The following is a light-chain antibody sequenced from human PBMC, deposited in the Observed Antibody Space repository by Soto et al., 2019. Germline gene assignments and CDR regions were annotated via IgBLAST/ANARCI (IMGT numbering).Light chain of an antibody. J-gene: IGLJ1*01. V-gene: IGLV1-40*01. CDR1: SSNIGAGYD. CDR2: GNS. CDR3: QSYDSSLSVLV. Sequence: QPVLTQPPSVSGAPGQRVTISCTGSSSNIGAGYDVHWYQQLPGTAPKLLIYGNSNRPSGVPDRFSGSKSGTSASLAITGLQAEDEADYYCQSYDSSLSVLVFGTGTKLTVL.